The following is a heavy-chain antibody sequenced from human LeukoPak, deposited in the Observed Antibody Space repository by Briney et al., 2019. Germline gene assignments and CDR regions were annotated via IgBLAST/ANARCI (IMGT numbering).Heavy chain of an antibody. D-gene: IGHD3-22*01. CDR3: ARDQYYDSKGWFDP. V-gene: IGHV1-18*01. CDR1: GYTLNSYG. CDR2: IHTYNGHT. J-gene: IGHJ5*02. Sequence: GALVKVSCKSSGYTLNSYGITWVRQAPGQGLEWMGWIHTYNGHTNYAQKLQGRVTMTTDTSTSTAYMELRSLRSDDTAVYYCARDQYYDSKGWFDPWGQGTLVTVSS.